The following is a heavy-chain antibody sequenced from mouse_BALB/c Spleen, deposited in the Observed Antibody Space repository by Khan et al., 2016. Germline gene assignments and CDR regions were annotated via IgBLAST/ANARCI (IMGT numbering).Heavy chain of an antibody. CDR1: GFSLTSYG. CDR3: AKANWDGIYYYAMDY. J-gene: IGHJ4*01. Sequence: VQLQESGPGLVQPSQSLSITCTVSGFSLTSYGVHWVRQSPGKGLEWLGVIWRGGSTDYNAAFMSRLSITKDNSKSQVFFKMNSLQADDTAIYYYAKANWDGIYYYAMDYWGQGTSVTVSS. V-gene: IGHV2-5*01. D-gene: IGHD4-1*01. CDR2: IWRGGST.